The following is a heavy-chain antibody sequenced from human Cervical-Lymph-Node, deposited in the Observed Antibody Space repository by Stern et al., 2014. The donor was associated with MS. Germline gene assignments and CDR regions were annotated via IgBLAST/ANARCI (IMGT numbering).Heavy chain of an antibody. Sequence: VQLGESGAEVKKPGESLKISCKTSGYSFSNFWIGWVRQKPGKGLEWMGIIYPADSDTTYSPSFQGHVTISADESISTAYLQWRSLKASDTAMYYCVRRRDSDSYDTFDIWGQGTMLIVSS. D-gene: IGHD3-22*01. CDR2: IYPADSDT. CDR1: GYSFSNFW. CDR3: VRRRDSDSYDTFDI. J-gene: IGHJ3*02. V-gene: IGHV5-51*01.